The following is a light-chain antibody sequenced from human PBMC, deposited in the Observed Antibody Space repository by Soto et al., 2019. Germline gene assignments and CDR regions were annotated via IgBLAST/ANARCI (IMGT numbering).Light chain of an antibody. CDR3: QQYKSYSGT. Sequence: IQLTQCSSTLSASVGDRVTIACRASQSISSWLAWYQQKPGKAPKLLIYKASSLESGVPSRFSGSGSGTEFTLTISSLQPDDFATYFCQQYKSYSGTFGPGTKVDIK. CDR2: KAS. J-gene: IGKJ1*01. CDR1: QSISSW. V-gene: IGKV1-5*03.